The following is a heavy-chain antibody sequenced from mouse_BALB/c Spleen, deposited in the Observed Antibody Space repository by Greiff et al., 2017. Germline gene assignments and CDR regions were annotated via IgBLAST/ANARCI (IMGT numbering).Heavy chain of an antibody. J-gene: IGHJ4*01. CDR2: IDPANGNT. CDR1: GFNIKDSY. Sequence: VQLQQSGAELVKPGASVKLSCTASGFNIKDSYMHWVKQRPEQGLEWIGRIDPANGNTKYDPKFQGKATITADTSSNTAYLQLSSLTSEDTAVYYCAYYGEYDAMDYWGQGTSVTVSS. D-gene: IGHD2-13*01. CDR3: AYYGEYDAMDY. V-gene: IGHV14-3*02.